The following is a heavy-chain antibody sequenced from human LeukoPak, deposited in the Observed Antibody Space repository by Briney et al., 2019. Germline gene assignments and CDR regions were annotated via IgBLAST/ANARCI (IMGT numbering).Heavy chain of an antibody. CDR1: GFTFRSYA. Sequence: GGSLRLSCAASGFTFRSYAMSWVRQAPGKGLEWVSAISGSGDITYYADSVKGRFTMSRDNFKNTLYLQMNSLRAEDTAVYYCANGNRCTSPNCLGYYYFYMDVWGKGTTVTVSS. CDR3: ANGNRCTSPNCLGYYYFYMDV. D-gene: IGHD2-8*01. CDR2: ISGSGDIT. J-gene: IGHJ6*03. V-gene: IGHV3-23*01.